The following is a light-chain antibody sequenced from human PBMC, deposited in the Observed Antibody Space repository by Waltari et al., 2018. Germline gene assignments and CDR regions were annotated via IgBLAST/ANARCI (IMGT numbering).Light chain of an antibody. Sequence: AIRMTPSPSSFSASTGDTVTITCRANQSVTSYLAWYQQKPGRAPKLLLYAVSTLQSGVPSRFTGGGSETDFTLTINCLQSDDFATYYCQQYYSYPYTFGQGTKLEI. CDR3: QQYYSYPYT. V-gene: IGKV1-8*01. J-gene: IGKJ2*01. CDR2: AVS. CDR1: QSVTSY.